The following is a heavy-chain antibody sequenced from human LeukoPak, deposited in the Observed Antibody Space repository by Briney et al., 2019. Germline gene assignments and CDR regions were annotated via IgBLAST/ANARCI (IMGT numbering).Heavy chain of an antibody. V-gene: IGHV3-21*01. CDR1: GFTFSSYS. J-gene: IGHJ4*02. D-gene: IGHD6-13*01. CDR2: ISSSSSYI. Sequence: GGSLRLSCAASGFTFSSYSMNWVRQAPGKGLEWVSSISSSSSYIYYADSVKGRFTISRDNAKNSLYLQMNSLRAEDTAVYYCASGFVAAAALGYFDYWGQGTLVTVSS. CDR3: ASGFVAAAALGYFDY.